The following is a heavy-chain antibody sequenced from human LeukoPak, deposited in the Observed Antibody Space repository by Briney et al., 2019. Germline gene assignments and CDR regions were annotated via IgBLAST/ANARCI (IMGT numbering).Heavy chain of an antibody. CDR3: ARGQSMYY. V-gene: IGHV1-18*01. CDR1: GYAFNYSF. J-gene: IGHJ4*02. D-gene: IGHD2-8*01. CDR2: ISPHSHTT. Sequence: ASVKVSCKASGYAFNYSFISWVRQAPGRGLELVGWISPHSHTTHYAEKVQGRVTMTTDTSTTTVYMELRSLISDDTAVYFCARGQSMYYWGQGTPVTVSS.